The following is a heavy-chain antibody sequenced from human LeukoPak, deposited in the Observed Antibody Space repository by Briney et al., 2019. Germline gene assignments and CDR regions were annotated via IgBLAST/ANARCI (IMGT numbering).Heavy chain of an antibody. Sequence: SETLSLTCAVYGGSFSGYYWSWIRQPPGKGLEWIGSIFYSGSTYYNPSLKSRVTISVDTSKNQFSLKLSSVTAADTAVYYCARRLGVTDNDDAFHIWGLGTMVTVSS. CDR3: ARRLGVTDNDDAFHI. D-gene: IGHD2-8*01. CDR2: IFYSGST. V-gene: IGHV4-34*12. J-gene: IGHJ3*02. CDR1: GGSFSGYY.